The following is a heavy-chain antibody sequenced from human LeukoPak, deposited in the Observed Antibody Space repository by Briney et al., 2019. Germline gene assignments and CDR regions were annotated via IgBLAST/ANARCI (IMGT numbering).Heavy chain of an antibody. D-gene: IGHD1-1*01. CDR3: ARSSTGTTGLYYYYYMDV. CDR2: TYYRSKWYN. Sequence: SQTLSLTCAISGDTVSSNSAAWNWIRPSPSRGLEWLGRTYYRSKWYNDYAVSVKSRITINPDTSKNQFSLQLNSVTPEDTAVYYCARSSTGTTGLYYYYYMDVWGKGTTVTVSS. CDR1: GDTVSSNSAA. V-gene: IGHV6-1*01. J-gene: IGHJ6*03.